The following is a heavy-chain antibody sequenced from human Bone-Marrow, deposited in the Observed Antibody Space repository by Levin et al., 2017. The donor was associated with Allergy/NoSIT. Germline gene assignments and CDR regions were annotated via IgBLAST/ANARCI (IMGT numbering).Heavy chain of an antibody. Sequence: GGSLRLSCAASGFTLNSFWMHWVRQAPGKGPVWLSSIKIDGSTKNYADSVKGRFTISRDDAKNTLHLQMNSLRAEDTAVYHCARSNYPGLGHTADCWGQGTLVTVSS. J-gene: IGHJ4*02. CDR3: ARSNYPGLGHTADC. CDR2: IKIDGSTK. D-gene: IGHD5-24*01. CDR1: GFTLNSFW. V-gene: IGHV3-74*01.